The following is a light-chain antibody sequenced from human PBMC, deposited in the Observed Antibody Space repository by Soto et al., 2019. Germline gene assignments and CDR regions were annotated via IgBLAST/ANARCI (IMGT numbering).Light chain of an antibody. CDR2: GAS. J-gene: IGKJ5*01. CDR1: QSDSSN. CDR3: QQYGGAPIT. Sequence: EIVLTQSPGTLSVSPGERAIRSCRASQSDSSNLAWYQQKPGQAPRLLIYGASTRATGIPARFSGSGSGTAFTLTISRLQSEDFAVYFCQQYGGAPITFGQGTRLEIK. V-gene: IGKV3-15*01.